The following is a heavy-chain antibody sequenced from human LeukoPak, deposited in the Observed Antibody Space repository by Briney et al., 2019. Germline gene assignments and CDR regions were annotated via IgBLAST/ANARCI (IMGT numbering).Heavy chain of an antibody. D-gene: IGHD6-13*01. CDR3: AREAGGRELE. V-gene: IGHV3-74*01. CDR1: GFTFSSYW. J-gene: IGHJ4*02. CDR2: INSDGSST. Sequence: GGSLRLSCAASGFTFSSYWMHWVRQVPGKGLVWVSRINSDGSSTSYADSVKGRFTISRDNDKNTLYLQMKSLRAEDTAVYYCAREAGGRELEWGQGTLVTVSS.